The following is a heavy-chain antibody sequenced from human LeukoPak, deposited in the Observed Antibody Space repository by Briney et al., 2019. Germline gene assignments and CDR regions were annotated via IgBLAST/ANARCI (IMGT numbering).Heavy chain of an antibody. CDR2: IHHDGIT. CDR1: GYSISSGYF. Sequence: SSETLSLTCSISGYSISSGYFWGWIRQPPGKGLEWIGNIHHDGITYYNPSLKSRVTISLDPSKNQFSLKLTSVAAADTALYHCARVHYYDASDYSTSNWFDPWGQGTLVTVSS. J-gene: IGHJ5*02. D-gene: IGHD3-22*01. CDR3: ARVHYYDASDYSTSNWFDP. V-gene: IGHV4-38-2*02.